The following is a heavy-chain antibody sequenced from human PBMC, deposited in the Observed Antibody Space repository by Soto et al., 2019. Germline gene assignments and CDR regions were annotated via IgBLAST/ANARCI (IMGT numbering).Heavy chain of an antibody. CDR2: ISSDGIST. J-gene: IGHJ4*02. D-gene: IGHD5-18*01. CDR1: GFTFSGYW. V-gene: IGHV3-74*01. CDR3: ARGSRGYSYGYNDY. Sequence: EVQLVESGGGLVQPGGSLRLSCAASGFTFSGYWMHWVRQAPGKGLVWVSRISSDGISTTYADCAEGRFIISRDNAKNTLYLQLNSLRAEDTAVYYCARGSRGYSYGYNDYWGQGTLDSVSS.